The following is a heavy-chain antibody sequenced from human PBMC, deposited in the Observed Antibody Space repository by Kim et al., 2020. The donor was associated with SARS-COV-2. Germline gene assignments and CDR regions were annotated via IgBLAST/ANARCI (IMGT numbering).Heavy chain of an antibody. D-gene: IGHD3-22*01. CDR1: GFTFSSYA. CDR2: ISGSGGST. J-gene: IGHJ4*02. CDR3: AKDPDYYDSSGYPYFDY. V-gene: IGHV3-23*01. Sequence: GGSLRLSCAASGFTFSSYAMSWVRQAPGKGLEWVSAISGSGGSTYYADSVKGRFTISRDNSKNTLYLQMNSLRAEDTAVYYCAKDPDYYDSSGYPYFDYWGQGTLVTVSS.